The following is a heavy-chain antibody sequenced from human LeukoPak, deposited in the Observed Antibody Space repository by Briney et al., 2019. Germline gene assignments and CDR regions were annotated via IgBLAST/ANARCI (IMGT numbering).Heavy chain of an antibody. CDR3: AREGYDSSGYSLYYFDY. CDR2: INPNSGGT. V-gene: IGHV1-2*02. D-gene: IGHD3-22*01. J-gene: IGHJ4*02. CDR1: GYSFTSHY. Sequence: ASVKVSCKASGYSFTSHYMHWVRQAPGQGLEWMGWINPNSGGTNYAQKFQGRVTMTRDTSISTAYMELSRLRSDDTAVYYCAREGYDSSGYSLYYFDYWGQGTLVTVSS.